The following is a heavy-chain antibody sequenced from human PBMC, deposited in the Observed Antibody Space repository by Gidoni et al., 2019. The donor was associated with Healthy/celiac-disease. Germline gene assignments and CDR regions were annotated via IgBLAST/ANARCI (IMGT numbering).Heavy chain of an antibody. V-gene: IGHV3-33*01. CDR3: ARDARNYDIVTGSYYYYMDV. J-gene: IGHJ6*03. Sequence: QVQLVESGGGVVQPGRSLRLSCSASGFPFRSSCMHWVRQAPGKGLEWVAVIWYDGSNKYYADSVKGRFTISRDNSKNTLYLQMNSLRAEDTAVYYCARDARNYDIVTGSYYYYMDVWGKGTTVTVS. CDR1: GFPFRSSC. CDR2: IWYDGSNK. D-gene: IGHD3-9*01.